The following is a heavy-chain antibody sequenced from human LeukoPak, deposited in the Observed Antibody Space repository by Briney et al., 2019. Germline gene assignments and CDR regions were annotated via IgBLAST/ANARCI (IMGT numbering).Heavy chain of an antibody. J-gene: IGHJ4*02. D-gene: IGHD6-13*01. Sequence: ASVKVSCKASGYTFTGYYMHWVRQAPGQGLEWMGWINPNSGGTNYAQKFQGRVTMTRDTSISTAYMELSRLRSDDTAVYYCARVFGRSQQLVLDYWGQGALVTVSS. CDR2: INPNSGGT. CDR1: GYTFTGYY. V-gene: IGHV1-2*02. CDR3: ARVFGRSQQLVLDY.